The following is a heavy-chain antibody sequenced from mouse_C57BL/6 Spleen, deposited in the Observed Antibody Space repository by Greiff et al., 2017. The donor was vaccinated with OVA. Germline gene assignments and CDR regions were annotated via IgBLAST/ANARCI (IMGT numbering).Heavy chain of an antibody. CDR1: GYTFTSYW. J-gene: IGHJ4*01. CDR2: IDPSDSYT. V-gene: IGHV1-59*01. CDR3: ARHSSGDNAMDY. D-gene: IGHD3-2*02. Sequence: QVQLQQPGAELVRPGTSVKLSCKASGYTFTSYWMPWVKQRPGQGLEWIGVIDPSDSYTNYNQKFKGKATLTVDTSSSTAYMQLSSLTSEDSAVYYCARHSSGDNAMDYWGQGTSVTVSS.